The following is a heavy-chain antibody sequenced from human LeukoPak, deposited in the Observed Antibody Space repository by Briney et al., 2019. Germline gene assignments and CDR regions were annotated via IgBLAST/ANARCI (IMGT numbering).Heavy chain of an antibody. V-gene: IGHV1-2*02. CDR3: ARDGGSGSYFENWFDP. CDR1: GYTFTGYY. D-gene: IGHD1-26*01. Sequence: ASVKVSCKASGYTFTGYYMHWVRQAPGQGLEWMGWINPNSGGTNYAQKFQGRVTMTRDTSISTAYMELSRLRSDDTAVCYCARDGGSGSYFENWFDPWGQGTLVTVSS. J-gene: IGHJ5*02. CDR2: INPNSGGT.